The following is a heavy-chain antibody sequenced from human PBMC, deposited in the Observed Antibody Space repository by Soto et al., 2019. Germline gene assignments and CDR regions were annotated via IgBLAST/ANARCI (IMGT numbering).Heavy chain of an antibody. CDR1: GDSMSSSHW. D-gene: IGHD1-20*01. Sequence: QVHLQESGPGLVKPSGTLSLTCAVSGDSMSSSHWWTWVRQSPGKGLEYIGEISHSGTANSNPSLKRRVTLSVDKSKNHFSLTLTSVTAADTAVYYCARVVLSITRGAFDAWGQGTPVTVSP. CDR2: ISHSGTA. CDR3: ARVVLSITRGAFDA. V-gene: IGHV4-4*02. J-gene: IGHJ3*01.